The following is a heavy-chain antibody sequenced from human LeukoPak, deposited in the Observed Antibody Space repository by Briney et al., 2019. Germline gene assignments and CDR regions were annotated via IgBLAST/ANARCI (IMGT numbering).Heavy chain of an antibody. J-gene: IGHJ4*02. V-gene: IGHV3-21*01. CDR2: ISSSSSYI. CDR3: ARDSGYYYDSSGEGLFDY. CDR1: GLTFSSYS. D-gene: IGHD3-22*01. Sequence: PGGSLRLSCAASGLTFSSYSMNWVRQAPGKGLEWVSSISSSSSYIYYADSVKGRFTISRDNAKNSLYLQMNSLRAEDTAVYYCARDSGYYYDSSGEGLFDYWGQGTLVTVSS.